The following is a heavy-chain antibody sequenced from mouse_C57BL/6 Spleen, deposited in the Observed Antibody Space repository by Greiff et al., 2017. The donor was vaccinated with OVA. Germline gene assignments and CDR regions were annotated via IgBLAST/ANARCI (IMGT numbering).Heavy chain of an antibody. CDR1: GYSFTGYY. J-gene: IGHJ4*01. CDR3: ARTLFYYYGGNYYAMDY. V-gene: IGHV1-42*01. D-gene: IGHD1-1*01. CDR2: INPSTGGT. Sequence: EVQLQQSGPELVKPGASVKISCKASGYSFTGYYMNWVKQSPEKSLEWIGEINPSTGGTTYNQKFKAKATLTVDKSSSTAYMQLKSLTSEDSAVYYCARTLFYYYGGNYYAMDYWGQGTSVTVSS.